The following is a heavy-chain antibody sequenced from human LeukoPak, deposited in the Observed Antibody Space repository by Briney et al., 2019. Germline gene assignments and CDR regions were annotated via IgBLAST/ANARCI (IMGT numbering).Heavy chain of an antibody. D-gene: IGHD3-10*01. V-gene: IGHV4-34*01. J-gene: IGHJ6*03. CDR2: INHSGST. CDR3: AGELLSPLGYYYYYMDV. Sequence: SETLSLTCAVYGGSFSGYYWSWIRQPPGKGLEWIGEINHSGSTNYNPSLKSRVTISVDTSKNQFSLQLNSVTPEDTAVYYCAGELLSPLGYYYYYMDVWGKGTTVTISS. CDR1: GGSFSGYY.